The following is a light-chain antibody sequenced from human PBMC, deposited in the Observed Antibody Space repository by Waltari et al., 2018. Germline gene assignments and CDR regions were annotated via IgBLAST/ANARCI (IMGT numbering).Light chain of an antibody. CDR1: QNVHRW. Sequence: DIQMTQSPSTLSVSVGDRVTITCRASQNVHRWLAWYQQKPGKAPTLLIYKASSLESGVPSRFSGSGSGTEFTLTISSLQADDFSTYYCQHYNGDSRTFGQGTKVEIK. CDR3: QHYNGDSRT. J-gene: IGKJ1*01. V-gene: IGKV1-5*03. CDR2: KAS.